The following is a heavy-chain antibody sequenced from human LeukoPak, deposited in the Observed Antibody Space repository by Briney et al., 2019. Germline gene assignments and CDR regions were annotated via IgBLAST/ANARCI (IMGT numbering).Heavy chain of an antibody. V-gene: IGHV3-48*01. CDR1: GFTFSSYS. CDR2: ISSSSSTI. J-gene: IGHJ3*02. Sequence: PGGSLRLSCAASGFTFSSYSMNWVRQAPGKGLEWVSYISSSSSTIYYTDSVKGRSTISRDNAKNSLYLQMNSLRAEDTAVYYCARNMGGYYYDAFDIWGQGTMVTVSS. CDR3: ARNMGGYYYDAFDI. D-gene: IGHD3-22*01.